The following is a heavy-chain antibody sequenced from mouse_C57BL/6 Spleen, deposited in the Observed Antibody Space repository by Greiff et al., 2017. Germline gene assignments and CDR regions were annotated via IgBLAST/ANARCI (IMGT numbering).Heavy chain of an antibody. CDR2: IDPSDSET. Sequence: QVQLQQPGAELVRPGSSVKLSCKASGYTFTSYWMHWVKQRPIQGLEWIGNIDPSDSETHYNQKFKDKATLTVDKSSSIAYMQLSSLTSEDSAVYYCARGDYYGSSYGDYFDYWGQGTTLTVSS. CDR3: ARGDYYGSSYGDYFDY. D-gene: IGHD1-1*01. J-gene: IGHJ2*01. CDR1: GYTFTSYW. V-gene: IGHV1-52*01.